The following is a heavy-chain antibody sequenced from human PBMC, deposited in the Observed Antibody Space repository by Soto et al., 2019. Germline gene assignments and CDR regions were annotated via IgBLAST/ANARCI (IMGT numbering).Heavy chain of an antibody. J-gene: IGHJ5*02. V-gene: IGHV3-23*01. Sequence: GGSLRLSCAASGFAFSSYAMSWVRQAPGKGLEWVSTISETGGSTYYTDSVKGRFTISRDTSKNTLYLQMNSLRAEDTALYYCAKDARPSSWGQGTLVTVSS. CDR1: GFAFSSYA. CDR3: AKDARPSS. CDR2: ISETGGST.